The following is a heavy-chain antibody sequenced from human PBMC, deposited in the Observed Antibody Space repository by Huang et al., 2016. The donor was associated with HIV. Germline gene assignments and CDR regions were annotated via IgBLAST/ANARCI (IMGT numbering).Heavy chain of an antibody. J-gene: IGHJ4*02. V-gene: IGHV1-8*02. D-gene: IGHD4-17*01. Sequence: QVHLVQSGAEVKKPGASVKVSCKASGYTFTNYDINWVRQAPGRGLEWMGWRNPNTSNTGFAQSFQGRVTMTRKTSITTAYMELTSLTSEDTAVYYCARSAYGDLDYWGLGTLVIVSS. CDR1: GYTFTNYD. CDR2: RNPNTSNT. CDR3: ARSAYGDLDY.